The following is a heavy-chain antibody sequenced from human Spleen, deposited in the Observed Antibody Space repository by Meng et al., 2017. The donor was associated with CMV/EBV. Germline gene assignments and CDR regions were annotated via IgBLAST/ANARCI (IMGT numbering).Heavy chain of an antibody. J-gene: IGHJ4*02. Sequence: ASGFTFSDHYMDWVRQAPGKGLEWVGRTRNKANSYPTEYAASVKGRFTISRDDSKNSLYLQMNSLKTEDTAVYYCARVSSISWNFDYWGQGTLVTVSS. V-gene: IGHV3-72*01. CDR1: GFTFSDHY. CDR3: ARVSSISWNFDY. D-gene: IGHD2-2*01. CDR2: TRNKANSYPT.